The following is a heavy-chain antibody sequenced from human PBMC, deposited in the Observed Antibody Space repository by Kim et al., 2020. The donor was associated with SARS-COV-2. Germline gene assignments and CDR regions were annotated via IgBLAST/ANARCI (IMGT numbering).Heavy chain of an antibody. Sequence: GGSLRLSCAASGFTFSDHYMDWVRQAPGKGLEWVGRTRNKANSYTTEYAASVKGRFTISRDDSKNSLYLQMNSLKTEDTAVYYCTLTGTTGAFDIWGQGTMVTVSS. CDR1: GFTFSDHY. CDR3: TLTGTTGAFDI. J-gene: IGHJ3*02. D-gene: IGHD1-20*01. V-gene: IGHV3-72*01. CDR2: TRNKANSYTT.